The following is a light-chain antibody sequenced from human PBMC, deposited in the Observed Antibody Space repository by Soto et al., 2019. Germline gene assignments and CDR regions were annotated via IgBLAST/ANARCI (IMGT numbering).Light chain of an antibody. CDR1: QGISSY. CDR3: QQYYSYPYT. J-gene: IGKJ2*01. V-gene: IGKV1-8*01. CDR2: AAS. Sequence: AIRMTQSPSSLSASTGDRVTITCRASQGISSYLAWYQQKPGKAPKLLIYAASTLQSGVQTRFGGSGSGTDFTLTISCLESEDFATYYCQQYYSYPYTFGQGTKLEIK.